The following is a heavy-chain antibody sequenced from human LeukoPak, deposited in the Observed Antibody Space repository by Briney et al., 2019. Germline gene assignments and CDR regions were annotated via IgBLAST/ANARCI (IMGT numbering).Heavy chain of an antibody. CDR2: VYYSGTT. J-gene: IGHJ4*02. Sequence: SETLSLTCSVSGGSISSSGYYWGWIQQPPGKGREWIGSVYYSGTTYYNPSLKSRVIISVDTSKNQFSLRLSSVTAADTAIYYCAREHSSSRYDYWGQGTPVTVSS. D-gene: IGHD6-13*01. CDR3: AREHSSSRYDY. CDR1: GGSISSSGYY. V-gene: IGHV4-39*07.